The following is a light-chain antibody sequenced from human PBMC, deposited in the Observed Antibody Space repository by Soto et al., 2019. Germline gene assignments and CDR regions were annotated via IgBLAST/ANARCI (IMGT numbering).Light chain of an antibody. CDR3: QQRHMWPIT. V-gene: IGKV3D-20*02. CDR1: QSVRSSH. J-gene: IGKJ5*01. Sequence: IVLTQSPGTLYLSPGERATLSCRASQSVRSSHLAWYQQKPGQAPRLLMYDAYNRATGIPPRFSGSGSGTDFTLTISSLETEDSAVYDCQQRHMWPITFGQGTRLEIK. CDR2: DAY.